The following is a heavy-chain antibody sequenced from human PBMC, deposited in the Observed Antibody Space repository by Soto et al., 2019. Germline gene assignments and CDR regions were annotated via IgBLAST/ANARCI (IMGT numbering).Heavy chain of an antibody. CDR2: IYYSGST. V-gene: IGHV4-59*01. J-gene: IGHJ5*02. CDR3: AREGITMVRGVIDNWFDP. CDR1: GGSISSYY. Sequence: QVQLQESGPGLVKPSETLSLTCTVCGGSISSYYWSWIRQPPGKGLEWIGYIYYSGSTNYNPSLKSRVTISVDTSKNQFSLKLSSVTAADTAVYYCAREGITMVRGVIDNWFDPWGQGTLVTVSS. D-gene: IGHD3-10*01.